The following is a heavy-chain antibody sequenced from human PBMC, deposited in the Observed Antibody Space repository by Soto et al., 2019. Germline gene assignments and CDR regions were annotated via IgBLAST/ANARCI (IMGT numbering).Heavy chain of an antibody. D-gene: IGHD6-19*01. CDR2: INGSGSST. V-gene: IGHV3-23*01. CDR1: GFTFSSYA. J-gene: IGHJ3*02. Sequence: PGGSLRLSCAASGFTFSSYAMSWVRQAPGKGLEWVAEINGSGSSTYYADSVKGRFTISRDNAKNSLYLQMNSLRAEDTALYFCARDGGVAVAVDASDIWGQGTMVTVSS. CDR3: ARDGGVAVAVDASDI.